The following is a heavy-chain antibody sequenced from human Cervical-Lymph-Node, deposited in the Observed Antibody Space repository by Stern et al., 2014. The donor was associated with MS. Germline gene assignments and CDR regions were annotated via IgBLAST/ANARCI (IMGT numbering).Heavy chain of an antibody. D-gene: IGHD2-2*01. CDR2: ISSRGSYI. CDR3: ASPGPHCTTTTSCYLAFEY. J-gene: IGHJ4*02. Sequence: EDQLVESGGGLVKPGGTLRLSCVASAFSFSDYAMNWVRQAPGKGLEWVASISSRGSYIYYGDSMEGRFTISRDNAKNSLYLHMKTLRAEDTAVYYCASPGPHCTTTTSCYLAFEYWGQGALVTVSS. V-gene: IGHV3-21*01. CDR1: AFSFSDYA.